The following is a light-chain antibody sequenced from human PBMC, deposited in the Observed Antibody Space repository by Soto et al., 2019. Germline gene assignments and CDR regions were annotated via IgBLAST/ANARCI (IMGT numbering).Light chain of an antibody. V-gene: IGKV3-11*01. J-gene: IGKJ4*01. CDR1: QSVSSY. CDR3: QQRSDWPPLT. CDR2: DAS. Sequence: EIVLTQSPATLSLSPGERATLSCRDSQSVSSYLAWYQQKPGQAPRLLIYDASNRATGIPARFSGSGSGTDFTLTISSLEPEDFAVYYCQQRSDWPPLTFGGGTKVEIK.